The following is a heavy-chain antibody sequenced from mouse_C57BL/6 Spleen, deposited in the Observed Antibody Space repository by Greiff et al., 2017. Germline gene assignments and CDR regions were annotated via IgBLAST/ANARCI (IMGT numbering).Heavy chain of an antibody. CDR3: AREGTPFAMDY. V-gene: IGHV3-1*01. CDR1: GYSITSGYV. Sequence: EVKLVESGPGMVKPSQSLSLTCTVTGYSITSGYVWHWIRHFPGNKLEWMGYISYSGSTNYNPSLKSRISITHDTSKNHFFLKLNSVTTEDTATYYCAREGTPFAMDYWGQGTSVTVSS. J-gene: IGHJ4*01. CDR2: ISYSGST.